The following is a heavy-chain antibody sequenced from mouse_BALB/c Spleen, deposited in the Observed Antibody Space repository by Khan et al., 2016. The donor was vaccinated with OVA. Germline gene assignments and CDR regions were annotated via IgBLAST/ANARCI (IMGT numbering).Heavy chain of an antibody. CDR3: AREEALYYFDY. J-gene: IGHJ2*01. CDR1: GYIFTSYW. Sequence: QVQLKQSGAELVRPGTSVRLSCKTSGYIFTSYWIHWVKQRSGQGLEWIARIYPGTDNTYYNEKFKDKSTLTADKSSSTAYLQRSSLKSEDSAVCFCAREEALYYFDYWGQGTTLTVSS. V-gene: IGHV1-76*01. D-gene: IGHD3-2*02. CDR2: IYPGTDNT.